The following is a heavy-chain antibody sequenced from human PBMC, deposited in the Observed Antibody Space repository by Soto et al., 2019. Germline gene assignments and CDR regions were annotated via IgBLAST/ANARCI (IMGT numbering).Heavy chain of an antibody. V-gene: IGHV3-30*18. CDR2: ISYDGSNK. CDR3: AKGLEYYDILTGYFGLDY. CDR1: GFTFSSYG. J-gene: IGHJ4*02. D-gene: IGHD3-9*01. Sequence: GGSLRLSCAASGFTFSSYGMHWVRQAPGKGLEWVAVISYDGSNKYYADSVKGRFTISRDNSKNTLYLQMNSLRAEDTAVYYCAKGLEYYDILTGYFGLDYWGQGTLVTVSS.